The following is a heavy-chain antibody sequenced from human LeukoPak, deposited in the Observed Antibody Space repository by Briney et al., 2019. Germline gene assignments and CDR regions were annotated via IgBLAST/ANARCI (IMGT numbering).Heavy chain of an antibody. Sequence: ASVKVSCKASRYTFTGYYMHWVRQAPGQGLEWMGWIKPNSGGTNYAQKFQGRVTMTRDTSISTAYMELSRLRSDDTAVYYCARARRGAYYYDSSGYYGLGYWGQGTLVTVSS. V-gene: IGHV1-2*02. CDR1: RYTFTGYY. D-gene: IGHD3-22*01. CDR2: IKPNSGGT. CDR3: ARARRGAYYYDSSGYYGLGY. J-gene: IGHJ4*02.